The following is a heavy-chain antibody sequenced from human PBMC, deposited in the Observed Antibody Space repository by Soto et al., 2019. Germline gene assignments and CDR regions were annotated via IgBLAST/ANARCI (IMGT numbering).Heavy chain of an antibody. V-gene: IGHV3-23*01. J-gene: IGHJ1*01. Sequence: EVQLLESGGALVQPGESLRLSCVASGFTFSNYAMSWVRQAPGKGPEWVSSIIGSGAITYHADSVKGRFTIPRDNSENTLHLQMNSLRVEDTAVFYCVKAPVPDYGPFGSGVFQHWGQGTLVTVSS. D-gene: IGHD4-17*01. CDR1: GFTFSNYA. CDR2: IIGSGAIT. CDR3: VKAPVPDYGPFGSGVFQH.